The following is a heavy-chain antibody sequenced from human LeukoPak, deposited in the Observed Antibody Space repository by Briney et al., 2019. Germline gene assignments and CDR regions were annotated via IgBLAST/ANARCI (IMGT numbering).Heavy chain of an antibody. D-gene: IGHD3-3*01. CDR2: INHSGIT. J-gene: IGHJ4*02. CDR3: ATTLSPYYTETFDS. Sequence: SETLSLTCAVYGGSFSGYYWSWIRQPPGKGLEWIGEINHSGITDYSPSLKSRVTISVDTSKNQFSLEVSSVTAADTAVYYCATTLSPYYTETFDSWGQGTLVTVSS. V-gene: IGHV4-34*01. CDR1: GGSFSGYY.